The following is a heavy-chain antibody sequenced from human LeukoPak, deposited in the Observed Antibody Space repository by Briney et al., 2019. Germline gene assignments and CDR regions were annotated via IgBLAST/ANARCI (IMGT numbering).Heavy chain of an antibody. CDR1: GFTFSSYS. V-gene: IGHV3-21*01. CDR2: ISSSSSYI. Sequence: GGSLRLSCAASGFTFSSYSMIWVRQAPGKGLEWVSSISSSSSYIYYADSVKGRFTISRDNAKNSLYLQMNSLRAEDTAVYYCASVTPGQLVLGPIGYWGQGTLVTVSS. D-gene: IGHD6-13*01. CDR3: ASVTPGQLVLGPIGY. J-gene: IGHJ4*02.